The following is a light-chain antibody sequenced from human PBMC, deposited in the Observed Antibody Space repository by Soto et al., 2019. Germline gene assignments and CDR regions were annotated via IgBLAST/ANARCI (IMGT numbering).Light chain of an antibody. CDR1: SSDVGGYKY. V-gene: IGLV2-14*01. Sequence: QSALTQPASVSGSPGQSITISCTGTSSDVGGYKYVSWYKLHPDKATKLMIYEVNNRPSGVSNRFSGSKSGNTASLSISGLQAEDEADYYGSSYTSGGTYVVFGRGTKVTVL. J-gene: IGLJ2*01. CDR3: SSYTSGGTYVV. CDR2: EVN.